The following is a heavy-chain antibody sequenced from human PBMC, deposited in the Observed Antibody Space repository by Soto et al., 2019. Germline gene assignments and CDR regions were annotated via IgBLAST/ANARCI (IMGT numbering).Heavy chain of an antibody. V-gene: IGHV3-66*01. Sequence: PGGSLRLSCAASGFTVSSNYMSWVRQAPGKGLEWVSVIYSGGSTYYADSVKGRFTISRDNSKNTLYLQMNSLRAEDTAVYHCASTDYDILTGYYRSFDNLDAFDIWGQGTMVTVSS. CDR2: IYSGGST. CDR1: GFTVSSNY. J-gene: IGHJ3*02. D-gene: IGHD3-9*01. CDR3: ASTDYDILTGYYRSFDNLDAFDI.